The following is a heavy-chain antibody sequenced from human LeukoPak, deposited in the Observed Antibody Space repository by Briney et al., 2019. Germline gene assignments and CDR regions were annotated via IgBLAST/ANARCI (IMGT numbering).Heavy chain of an antibody. D-gene: IGHD3-22*01. CDR3: ARVWSPPYHYDSSGYYLDY. J-gene: IGHJ4*02. Sequence: PGGSLRLSCAASGFTFSSYWMSWVRQAPGKGLEWVANIKQDGSEKYYVDSVKGRFTISRDNAKNSLYLQMNSLRAEDTAVYYCARVWSPPYHYDSSGYYLDYWGQRTRVTVSS. CDR1: GFTFSSYW. V-gene: IGHV3-7*01. CDR2: IKQDGSEK.